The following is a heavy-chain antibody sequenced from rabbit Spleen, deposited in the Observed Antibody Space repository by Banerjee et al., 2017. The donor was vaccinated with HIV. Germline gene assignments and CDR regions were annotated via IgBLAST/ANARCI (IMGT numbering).Heavy chain of an antibody. D-gene: IGHD3-1*01. CDR3: VRDLASVVGWNFNL. Sequence: QEQLVESGGGLVKPGASLTLTCTASGFSFSSSYDMCWVRQAPGKGLEWIGFIYTGNGKNYYASWAKGRFTISKTSSTTVTLQMTSLTVADTATYFCVRDLASVVGWNFNLWGPGTLVTVS. CDR1: GFSFSSSYD. V-gene: IGHV1S45*01. J-gene: IGHJ4*01. CDR2: IYTGNGKN.